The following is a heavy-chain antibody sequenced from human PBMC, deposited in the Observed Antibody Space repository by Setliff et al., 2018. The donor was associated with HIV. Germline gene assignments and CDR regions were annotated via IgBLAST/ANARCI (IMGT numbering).Heavy chain of an antibody. Sequence: GGSLRLSCVASGFTFSDYYMAWIRQAPGRGLEWIAHIDKSGDTIYYADSVEGRFTISRDNAKSSLYLHVTTLRPADTAVYYCGRVALWHPFHYYYLDVWGRGTTVTVS. CDR2: IDKSGDTI. CDR3: GRVALWHPFHYYYLDV. CDR1: GFTFSDYY. J-gene: IGHJ6*03. V-gene: IGHV3-11*04.